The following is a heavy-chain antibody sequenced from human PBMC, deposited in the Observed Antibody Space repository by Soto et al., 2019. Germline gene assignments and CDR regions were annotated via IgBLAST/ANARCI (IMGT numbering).Heavy chain of an antibody. V-gene: IGHV4-34*01. CDR1: GGSFSGYY. D-gene: IGHD3-22*01. CDR2: INHSGST. CDR3: AREDAYYYDSSGYAPFDY. Sequence: SETLSLTCAVYGGSFSGYYLSWIRQPPGKGLEWIGEINHSGSTNYNPSLKSRVTISVDTSKNQFSLKLSSVTAADTAVYYCAREDAYYYDSSGYAPFDYWGQGTLVTVSS. J-gene: IGHJ4*02.